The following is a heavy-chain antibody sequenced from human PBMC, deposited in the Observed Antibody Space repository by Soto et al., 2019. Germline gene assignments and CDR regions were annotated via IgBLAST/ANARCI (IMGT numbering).Heavy chain of an antibody. D-gene: IGHD6-19*01. J-gene: IGHJ5*02. Sequence: PGGSLRLSCAASGFTVSSNYMSWVRQAPGKGLEWVSVIYSGGSTYYADSVKGRFTISRHNSKNTLYLQMNSLRAEDTAVYYCARFGYSSGWYWGFDPWGQGTLVTVS. V-gene: IGHV3-53*04. CDR3: ARFGYSSGWYWGFDP. CDR1: GFTVSSNY. CDR2: IYSGGST.